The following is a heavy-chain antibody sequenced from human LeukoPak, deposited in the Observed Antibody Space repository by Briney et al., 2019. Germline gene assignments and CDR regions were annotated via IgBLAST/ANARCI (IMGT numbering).Heavy chain of an antibody. V-gene: IGHV1-69*05. J-gene: IGHJ4*02. CDR2: IISISGSP. CDR3: AGDFQAARLHSFEF. Sequence: ASVKVSCKVSGGTFSDSTLSWVRQVPGQGLEWMGGIISISGSPNYAQGFQGRVTFTTDESTSTAYMELRSLTSEDTAVYYCAGDFQAARLHSFEFWGQGSLVTVSS. D-gene: IGHD6-6*01. CDR1: GGTFSDST.